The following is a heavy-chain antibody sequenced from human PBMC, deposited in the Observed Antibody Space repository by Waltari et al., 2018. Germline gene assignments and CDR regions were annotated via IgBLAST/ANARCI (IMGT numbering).Heavy chain of an antibody. J-gene: IGHJ4*02. CDR2: TRPDGSQT. CDR3: TRDIGYKCFDY. CDR1: GLTLSHAW. Sequence: EVQVVESGGGLVQPGGSLRLSCGATGLTLSHAWMTWVRHVPGKGLESVADTRPDGSQTSYLHSVRGRFLVSRDNTKNLVYLEMNSVTADDTAVYYCTRDIGYKCFDYWGQGTLVTVAS. V-gene: IGHV3-7*03. D-gene: IGHD3-10*01.